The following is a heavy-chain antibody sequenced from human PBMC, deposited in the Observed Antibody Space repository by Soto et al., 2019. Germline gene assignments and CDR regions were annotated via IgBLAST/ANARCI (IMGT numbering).Heavy chain of an antibody. CDR2: VSGGGDST. D-gene: IGHD3-3*01. J-gene: IGHJ4*02. V-gene: IGHV3-23*01. CDR1: GFTFSTFA. CDR3: AKDSTYYNFWSAFSY. Sequence: EVQLMESGGALVQPGGSLRLSCIASGFTFSTFAMNWVRQAPGKGLEWVSTVSGGGDSTYYADSVKGRFTISRDNSKNTLYLQMHSLRAEDTDVYYCAKDSTYYNFWSAFSYWGQGTLVTVSS.